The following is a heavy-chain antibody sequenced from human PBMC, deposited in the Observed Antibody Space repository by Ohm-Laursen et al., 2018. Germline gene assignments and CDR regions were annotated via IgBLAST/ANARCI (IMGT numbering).Heavy chain of an antibody. CDR2: INRDGSGK. D-gene: IGHD6-6*01. CDR1: GFTFSRYW. V-gene: IGHV3-7*01. J-gene: IGHJ4*02. Sequence: SLRLSCSATGFTFSRYWMNWIRQVPGKGLEWVANINRDGSGKYYGDSVNGRFTISRDNAKNSLYLQMNSLRAEDTAVYYCARLVGIAARPGPYWGQGTLVTVSS. CDR3: ARLVGIAARPGPY.